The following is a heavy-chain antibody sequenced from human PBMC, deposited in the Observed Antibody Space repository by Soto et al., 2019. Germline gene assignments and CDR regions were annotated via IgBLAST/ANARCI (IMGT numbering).Heavy chain of an antibody. V-gene: IGHV4-34*01. CDR3: ARGRLSGSYYWGYYYGMDV. CDR2: INHSGST. Sequence: QVQLQQWGAGLLKPSETLSLTCAVYGGSFSGYYWSWIRQPPGKGLEWIGEINHSGSTNYNPSLKRVDTISVDTSKNQFSLKLSSVTAADTAVYYCARGRLSGSYYWGYYYGMDVWGQGTTVTVSS. CDR1: GGSFSGYY. J-gene: IGHJ6*02. D-gene: IGHD1-26*01.